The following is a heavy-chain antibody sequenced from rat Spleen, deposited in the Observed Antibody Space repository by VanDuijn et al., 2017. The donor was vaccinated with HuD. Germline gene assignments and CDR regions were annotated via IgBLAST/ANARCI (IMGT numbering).Heavy chain of an antibody. D-gene: IGHD1-10*01. CDR2: INTGGGRT. CDR1: GFTFSNYC. CDR3: TRGGNYALDA. V-gene: IGHV5-25*01. Sequence: EVQLVESGGGLVQPGRSMKLSCSVSGFTFSNYCMTWVRQAPTKSLDWVASINTGGGRTYYRDSVKGRFTISRDDAESTLYLQMNSLRSEDTATYYCTRGGNYALDAWGQGASVTVSS. J-gene: IGHJ4*01.